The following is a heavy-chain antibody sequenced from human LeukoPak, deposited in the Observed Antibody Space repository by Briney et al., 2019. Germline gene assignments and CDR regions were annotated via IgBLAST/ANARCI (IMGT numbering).Heavy chain of an antibody. CDR3: AKGEGY. Sequence: GGSLRLSCAASGLTFSYHWMSWVRQAPGKGLEWVANIKGDGSDKYYVDSVRGRFTISRDNAKNSLYLQMNSLTAEDTAVYYCAKGEGYWGQGTLVTVSS. J-gene: IGHJ4*02. CDR2: IKGDGSDK. CDR1: GLTFSYHW. V-gene: IGHV3-7*01.